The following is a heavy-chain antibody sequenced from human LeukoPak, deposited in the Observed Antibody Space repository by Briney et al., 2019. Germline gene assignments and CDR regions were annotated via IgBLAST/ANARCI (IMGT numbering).Heavy chain of an antibody. V-gene: IGHV3-48*03. CDR3: ARDPNPAH. Sequence: GGSLRLSCAASGFTFSSYEMIWVRQAPGKGLEWVSYIGSSGSTRYYTDSVKGRFLISRDNATNSLFLQMNSLRAEDTAVYYCARDPNPAHWGQGTLVTVSS. CDR2: IGSSGSTR. CDR1: GFTFSSYE. J-gene: IGHJ4*02.